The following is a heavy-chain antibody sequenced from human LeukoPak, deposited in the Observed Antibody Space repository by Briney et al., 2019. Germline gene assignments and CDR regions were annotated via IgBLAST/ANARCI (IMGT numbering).Heavy chain of an antibody. D-gene: IGHD2-2*01. CDR1: GGSFSGYY. Sequence: SETLSLTCAVYGGSFSGYYWSWIRQPPGKGLEWIGYIYYSGSTNYNPSLKSRVTISVDTSKNQFSLKLSSVTAADTAVYYCARAGGYCSSTSCYFPDYWGQGTLVTVSS. CDR2: IYYSGST. V-gene: IGHV4-59*01. CDR3: ARAGGYCSSTSCYFPDY. J-gene: IGHJ4*02.